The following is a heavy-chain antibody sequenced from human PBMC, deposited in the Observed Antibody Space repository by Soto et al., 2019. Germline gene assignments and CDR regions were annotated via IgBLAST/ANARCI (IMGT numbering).Heavy chain of an antibody. Sequence: QVQLVQSGAEVKKPGSSVKVSCTASGGTFSSYAISWVRQAPGQGLEWMGGIILVFGTVNYAQKFQGRVTITADKSTSTAYMELSSLKSEDTAVYYRARAAGGGIGFDPWGQGTLVTVSS. CDR3: ARAAGGGIGFDP. CDR1: GGTFSSYA. CDR2: IILVFGTV. D-gene: IGHD6-25*01. V-gene: IGHV1-69*06. J-gene: IGHJ5*02.